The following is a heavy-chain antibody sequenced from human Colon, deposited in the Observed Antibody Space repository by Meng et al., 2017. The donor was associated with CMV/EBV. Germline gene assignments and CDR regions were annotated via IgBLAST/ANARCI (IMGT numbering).Heavy chain of an antibody. V-gene: IGHV4-39*01. CDR1: GGSISGSSYS. Sequence: TVSGGSISGSSYSWGWVRQPPGQGFEWIGSLYYTGSTYYNTSLGSQVTMSVDTSRNQFSLKLSSVTAADTAVYYCARQGGASPTTGVFWGQGILVTVSS. J-gene: IGHJ4*02. D-gene: IGHD1-26*01. CDR3: ARQGGASPTTGVF. CDR2: LYYTGST.